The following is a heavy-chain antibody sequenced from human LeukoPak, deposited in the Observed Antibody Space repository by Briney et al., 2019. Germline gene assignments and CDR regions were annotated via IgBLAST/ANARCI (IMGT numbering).Heavy chain of an antibody. V-gene: IGHV3-9*03. CDR1: GFTFDDYA. CDR2: ISWNSGSI. Sequence: GGSLRLSCAASGFTFDDYAMHWVRHAPGKGLEWVSGISWNSGSIGYADSVRGRFTISRDNAKNSLYLQMNSLRAEDMALYYCAKDGGRYCTSTSCWYFDYWGQGTLVTVSS. J-gene: IGHJ4*02. D-gene: IGHD2-2*01. CDR3: AKDGGRYCTSTSCWYFDY.